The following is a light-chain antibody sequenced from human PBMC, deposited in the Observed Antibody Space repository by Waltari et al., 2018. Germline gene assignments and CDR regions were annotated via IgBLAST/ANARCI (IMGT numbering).Light chain of an antibody. J-gene: IGLJ3*02. Sequence: FALPQPAPVSGSPGQSNTISWPGTNNGVGNLNLCSWYQHHPGKAPKLILYEVSERPSGVSNRFSGSKSVNTASLTISGLQAEDEADYYCCSYARYTSLVFGGGTRLTVL. CDR3: CSYARYTSLV. CDR1: NNGVGNLNL. V-gene: IGLV2-23*02. CDR2: EVS.